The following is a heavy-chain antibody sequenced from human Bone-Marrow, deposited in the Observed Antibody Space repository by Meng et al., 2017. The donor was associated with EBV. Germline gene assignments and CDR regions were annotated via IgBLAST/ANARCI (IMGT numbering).Heavy chain of an antibody. CDR3: ASQIKYGDYDEGGFDY. CDR2: INHSGST. CDR1: GGSFSGYY. Sequence: QVRLQQWGPGLLKPPETLSLPCAVYGGSFSGYYWSWIRQPPGKGLEWIGEINHSGSTNYNPSLKSRVTISVDTSKNQFSLKLSSVTAADTAVYYCASQIKYGDYDEGGFDYWGQGTLVTVSS. J-gene: IGHJ4*02. D-gene: IGHD4-17*01. V-gene: IGHV4-34*01.